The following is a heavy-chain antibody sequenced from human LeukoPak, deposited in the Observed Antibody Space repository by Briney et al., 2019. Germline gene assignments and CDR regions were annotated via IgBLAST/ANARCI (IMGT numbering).Heavy chain of an antibody. Sequence: ASVKVSCKASGYTFTGYYTHWVRQAPGQGLEWMGWINPNSGGTNYAQKFQGRVTMTRDTSISTAYMELSRLRSDDTAVYYCARDNGFLEWLSYLLDYWGQGTLVTVSS. D-gene: IGHD3-3*01. J-gene: IGHJ4*02. CDR2: INPNSGGT. CDR1: GYTFTGYY. V-gene: IGHV1-2*02. CDR3: ARDNGFLEWLSYLLDY.